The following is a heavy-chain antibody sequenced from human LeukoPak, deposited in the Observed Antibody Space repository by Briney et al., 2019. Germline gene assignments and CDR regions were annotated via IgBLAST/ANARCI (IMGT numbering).Heavy chain of an antibody. Sequence: ASVKVSCKVSGYTLTELSMRWVRQAPGKGLEWMGGFDPEDGETIYAQKFQGRVTMTEDTSTDTAYMELSSLRSEDTAVYYCAIYRKTKYYYYYYMDVWGKGTTVTVSS. CDR3: AIYRKTKYYYYYYMDV. CDR1: GYTLTELS. V-gene: IGHV1-24*01. CDR2: FDPEDGET. J-gene: IGHJ6*03. D-gene: IGHD1-14*01.